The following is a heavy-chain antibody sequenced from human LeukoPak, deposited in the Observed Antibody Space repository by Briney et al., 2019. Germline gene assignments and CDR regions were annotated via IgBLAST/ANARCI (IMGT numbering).Heavy chain of an antibody. D-gene: IGHD2-21*02. CDR1: GFTFSSYA. CDR3: ARNLEGPAYCSGDCYIDY. CDR2: ISSSGSTI. V-gene: IGHV3-48*04. J-gene: IGHJ4*02. Sequence: GGSLRLSCAASGFTFSSYAMSWVRQAPGKGLEWVSYISSSGSTIYYADSVKGRFTISRDNAKNSLYLQMNSLRAEDTAVYYCARNLEGPAYCSGDCYIDYWGQGTLVTVSS.